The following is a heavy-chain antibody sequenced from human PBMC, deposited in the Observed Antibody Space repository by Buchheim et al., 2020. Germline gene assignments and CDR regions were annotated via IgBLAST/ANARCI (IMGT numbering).Heavy chain of an antibody. D-gene: IGHD3-22*01. Sequence: EVQLLESGGGLVQPGGSLRLSCAASGFTFSSYAMSWVRQAPGKGLECVSAISGSGGSTYYADSVKGRFTISRDNSKNTLYLQMNSLRAEDTAVYYCAKGYYSSGYPYYYYGMDVWGQGTT. J-gene: IGHJ6*02. CDR1: GFTFSSYA. CDR2: ISGSGGST. CDR3: AKGYYSSGYPYYYYGMDV. V-gene: IGHV3-23*01.